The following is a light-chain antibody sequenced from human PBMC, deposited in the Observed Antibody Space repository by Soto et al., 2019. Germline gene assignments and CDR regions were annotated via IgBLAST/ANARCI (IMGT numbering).Light chain of an antibody. V-gene: IGKV1-5*01. CDR1: QSISSW. J-gene: IGKJ2*02. Sequence: DIQMTQSPSNLSASVGDRVIITCRASQSISSWLAWYQQKPGKAPKLLIYDASSLESGVASRFRGSGSGTEITLTISSLQPDDFVTYYCQQYNSYPGTFGQGTKLEIK. CDR3: QQYNSYPGT. CDR2: DAS.